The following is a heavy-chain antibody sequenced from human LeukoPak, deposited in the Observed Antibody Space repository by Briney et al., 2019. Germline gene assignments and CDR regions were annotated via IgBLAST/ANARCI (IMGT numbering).Heavy chain of an antibody. CDR1: GFTFSSYT. D-gene: IGHD4-23*01. J-gene: IGHJ3*02. CDR2: ISYGGSNK. Sequence: GGSLRLSCAASGFTFSSYTMHWVRQAPGKGLEWVAVISYGGSNKFYADSVKGRFTISRDNSKNTLFLQMNSLRPEDTALYYCARDYTVVKAFDIWGQGTMVTVSS. CDR3: ARDYTVVKAFDI. V-gene: IGHV3-30*04.